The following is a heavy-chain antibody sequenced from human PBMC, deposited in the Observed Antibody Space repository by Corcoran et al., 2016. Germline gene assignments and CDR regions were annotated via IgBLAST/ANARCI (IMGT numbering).Heavy chain of an antibody. CDR2: IYSGGST. Sequence: EVQLVESGGGLIQPGGSLRLSCAASGFTVSSNYMSWVRQAQGKGLEWVSVIYSGGSTYYADSVTGRFTSSRDNSKNTLYLQMNSLRAEDTAVYYCARSGYSYGLYFDYWGQGTLVTVSS. CDR1: GFTVSSNY. D-gene: IGHD5-18*01. CDR3: ARSGYSYGLYFDY. V-gene: IGHV3-53*01. J-gene: IGHJ4*02.